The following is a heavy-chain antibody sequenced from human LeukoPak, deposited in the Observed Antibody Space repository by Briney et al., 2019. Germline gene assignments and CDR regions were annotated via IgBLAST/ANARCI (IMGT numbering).Heavy chain of an antibody. Sequence: SVKASCKASGGTFSSYAISWVRQAPGQGLEWMGGIIPIFGTANYAQKFQGRVTITADESTSTAYMELSSLRSEDTAVYYCARTYYYDSSGYLTFDYWGQGTLVTVSS. J-gene: IGHJ4*02. CDR1: GGTFSSYA. CDR3: ARTYYYDSSGYLTFDY. D-gene: IGHD3-22*01. CDR2: IIPIFGTA. V-gene: IGHV1-69*13.